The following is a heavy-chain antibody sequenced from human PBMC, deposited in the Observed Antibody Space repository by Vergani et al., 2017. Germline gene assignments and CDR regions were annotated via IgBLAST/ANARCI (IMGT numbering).Heavy chain of an antibody. V-gene: IGHV1-2*02. CDR3: ARDRVAYSGFYYGMDV. D-gene: IGHD3-10*01. CDR2: VNPNSGDT. Sequence: QVQLVQSGAEVKKPGASVKVSCKASGHIFTDQYIHWVRQAPGQGLEWMGWVNPNSGDTNYAQKFQGRVTMTRDMAINTTYMELSRLTSDDTAVYYCARDRVAYSGFYYGMDVWGQGTTVTVSS. J-gene: IGHJ6*02. CDR1: GHIFTDQY.